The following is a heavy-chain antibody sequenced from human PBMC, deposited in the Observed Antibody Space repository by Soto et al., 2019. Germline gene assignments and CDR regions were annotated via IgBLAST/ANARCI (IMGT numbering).Heavy chain of an antibody. D-gene: IGHD3-3*01. CDR3: ARGRLGHDFWSGYYRRAFDY. Sequence: SETLSLTCTVSGGSISSYYWSWIRQPPGKGLEWIGYIYYSGSTNYNPSLKSRVTISVDTSKNQFSLKLSSVTAADTAVYYCARGRLGHDFWSGYYRRAFDYWGQGTLVTVSS. V-gene: IGHV4-59*01. J-gene: IGHJ4*02. CDR1: GGSISSYY. CDR2: IYYSGST.